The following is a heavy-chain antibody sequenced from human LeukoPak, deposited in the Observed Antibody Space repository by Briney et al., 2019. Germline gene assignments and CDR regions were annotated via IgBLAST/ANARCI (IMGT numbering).Heavy chain of an antibody. CDR3: ARGQYSSGPWGY. CDR1: GGSVDSYF. J-gene: IGHJ4*02. D-gene: IGHD5-18*01. CDR2: IYYSGST. V-gene: IGHV4-59*02. Sequence: SETLSLTCTVSGGSVDSYFWSWIRQPPGKRLEWLGYIYYSGSTNYNPSLKSRVTLSIDTSKNQFSLKLRSVTAADTAVYYCARGQYSSGPWGYWGQGTLVTVSS.